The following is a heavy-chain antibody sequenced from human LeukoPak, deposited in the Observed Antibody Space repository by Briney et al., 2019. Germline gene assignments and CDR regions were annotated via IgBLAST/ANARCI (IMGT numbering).Heavy chain of an antibody. CDR3: ASANSSGWYFGYYYYYGMDV. V-gene: IGHV7-4-1*01. J-gene: IGHJ6*02. CDR2: INTNTGNP. Sequence: GASVKVSFKASGYTFTSYAMNWVRQAPGQGLEWMGWINTNTGNPTYAQGFTGRFVFSLDTSVSTAYLQICSLKAEDTAVYYCASANSSGWYFGYYYYYGMDVWGQGTTVTVSS. CDR1: GYTFTSYA. D-gene: IGHD6-19*01.